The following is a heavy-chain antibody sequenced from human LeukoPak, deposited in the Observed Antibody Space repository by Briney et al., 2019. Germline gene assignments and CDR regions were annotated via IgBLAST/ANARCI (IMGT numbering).Heavy chain of an antibody. V-gene: IGHV4-38-2*02. CDR1: GYSISSGYY. CDR2: IYHSGST. CDR3: ARVRGSGYMDV. J-gene: IGHJ6*03. D-gene: IGHD2-15*01. Sequence: SETLSLTCTVSGYSISSGYYWGWIRQPPGKGLEWIGSIYHSGSTYYNPSLKSRVTISVDTSKNQFSLKLSSVTAADTAVYYYARVRGSGYMDVWGKGTTVTISS.